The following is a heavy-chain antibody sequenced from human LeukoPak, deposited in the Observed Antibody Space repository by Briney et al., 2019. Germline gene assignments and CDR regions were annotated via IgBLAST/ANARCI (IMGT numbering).Heavy chain of an antibody. D-gene: IGHD3-16*02. V-gene: IGHV3-21*01. J-gene: IGHJ4*02. CDR1: GFTFSSYS. CDR2: ISSSSSYI. CDR3: ARGMITFGGVIAQIDY. Sequence: GGSLRLSCAASGFTFSSYSMNWVRQAPGKGLEWVSSISSSSSYIYYEDSVKGRFTISRDNAKNSLYLQMNSLRAEDTAVYYCARGMITFGGVIAQIDYWGQGTLVTVSS.